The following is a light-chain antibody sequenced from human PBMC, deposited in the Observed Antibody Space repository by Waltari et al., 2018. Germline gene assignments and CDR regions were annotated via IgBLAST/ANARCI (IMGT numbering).Light chain of an antibody. CDR3: AAWDDSLSGRV. CDR1: GSNIGDNY. V-gene: IGLV1-47*01. Sequence: QSVLTQPPSASGTPGQRVTISCSGSGSNIGDNYVYWYHQLPGMAPKLLIYRDDERPAGVADRVSGSKSGTSASLAISGLRSEDAGDYYCAAWDDSLSGRVFGGGTKLTVL. CDR2: RDD. J-gene: IGLJ3*02.